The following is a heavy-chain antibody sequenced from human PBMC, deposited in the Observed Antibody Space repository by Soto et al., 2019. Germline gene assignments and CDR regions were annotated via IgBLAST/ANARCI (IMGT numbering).Heavy chain of an antibody. CDR1: GYSFTSYY. CDR3: ARQRTRVRGVSSSGLDV. J-gene: IGHJ6*02. Sequence: GESLKISCKGSGYSFTSYYIAWVRQMPGKGLEWMGIIHPGDSETRYSPSFQGHVFISADKSISSAYLQWSSLEAADTAMYYCARQRTRVRGVSSSGLDVWGQGTTVTVSS. CDR2: IHPGDSET. V-gene: IGHV5-51*01. D-gene: IGHD3-10*01.